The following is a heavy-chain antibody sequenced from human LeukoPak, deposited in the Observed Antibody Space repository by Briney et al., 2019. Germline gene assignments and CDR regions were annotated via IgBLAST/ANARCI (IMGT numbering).Heavy chain of an antibody. D-gene: IGHD3-16*02. CDR3: AKGPPPYYDYVWGSYRDAIDY. Sequence: QPGRSLRLSCAASGFTFSSYAMHWVRQAPGKGLEWVAVISYDGSNKYYADSVKGRFTISRDNSKNTLYLQMNSLRAEDTAVYYCAKGPPPYYDYVWGSYRDAIDYWGQGTLVTVSS. V-gene: IGHV3-30-3*01. J-gene: IGHJ4*02. CDR2: ISYDGSNK. CDR1: GFTFSSYA.